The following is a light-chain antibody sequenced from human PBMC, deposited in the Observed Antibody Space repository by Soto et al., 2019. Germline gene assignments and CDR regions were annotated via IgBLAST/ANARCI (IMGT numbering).Light chain of an antibody. Sequence: DIQMTQSPSTLSVSVVDRVPITFLASQTISSWLAWYHQKPGKAPTLLIYKASTLKSGVPSRFSGSGSGTEFTLTTSSLQPDDFATYYCQHYYSYSEAFGQGTKVDIK. CDR1: QTISSW. CDR3: QHYYSYSEA. J-gene: IGKJ1*01. CDR2: KAS. V-gene: IGKV1-5*03.